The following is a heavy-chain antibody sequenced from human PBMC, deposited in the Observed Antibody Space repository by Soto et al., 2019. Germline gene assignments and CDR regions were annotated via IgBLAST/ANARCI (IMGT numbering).Heavy chain of an antibody. CDR2: ISSSSSYT. CDR1: GFTLSDHY. Sequence: QVQLVESGGGLVKPGGSLRLSCAASGFTLSDHYMSWIRQAPGKGLEWVSYISSSSSYTDYADSVKGRFTIPRDNAKNSLYLQMNSLRAEDTAVYYCARGASGGSGWNYYYYYGMDVWGQGTTVTVSS. CDR3: ARGASGGSGWNYYYYYGMDV. V-gene: IGHV3-11*05. J-gene: IGHJ6*02. D-gene: IGHD6-19*01.